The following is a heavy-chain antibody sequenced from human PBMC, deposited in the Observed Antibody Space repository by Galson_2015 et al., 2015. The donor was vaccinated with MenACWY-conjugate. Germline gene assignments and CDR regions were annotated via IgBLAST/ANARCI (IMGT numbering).Heavy chain of an antibody. V-gene: IGHV3-72*01. CDR1: GFTFSDYY. CDR2: IRNKLYCYTT. D-gene: IGHD5-18*01. Sequence: SLRLSCAASGFTFSDYYMDWVRQAPGKGLEWVGRIRNKLYCYTTEYAASLKGRLTISRDDSKNSSHLQLNALKTEDTAVYFCARGGRRDNSGYTYAFAYWGQGTLVTVSS. J-gene: IGHJ4*02. CDR3: ARGGRRDNSGYTYAFAY.